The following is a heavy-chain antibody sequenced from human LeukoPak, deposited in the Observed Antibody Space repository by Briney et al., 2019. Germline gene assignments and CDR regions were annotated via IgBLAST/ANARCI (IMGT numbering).Heavy chain of an antibody. V-gene: IGHV1-2*02. D-gene: IGHD6-13*01. J-gene: IGHJ4*02. Sequence: ASVKVSCKASGYTFTGYYMHWVRQAPGQGLEWMGWINANSGGTNYAQKFQGRVTMTRDTSISTAYMELSRLRSDDTAVYYCASRYSSSWSSYWGQGTLVTVSS. CDR2: INANSGGT. CDR1: GYTFTGYY. CDR3: ASRYSSSWSSY.